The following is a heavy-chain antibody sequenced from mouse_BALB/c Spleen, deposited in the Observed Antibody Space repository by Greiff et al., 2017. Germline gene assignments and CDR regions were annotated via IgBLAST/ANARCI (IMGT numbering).Heavy chain of an antibody. CDR3: ARNFPHYFDY. CDR2: ISSGSSTI. V-gene: IGHV5-17*02. J-gene: IGHJ2*01. CDR1: GFTFSSFG. Sequence: EVQGVESGGGLVQPGGSRKLSCAASGFTFSSFGMHWVRQAPEKGLEWVAYISSGSSTIYYADTVKGRFTISRDNPKNTLFLQMTSLRSEDTAMYYCARNFPHYFDYWGQGTTLTVSS.